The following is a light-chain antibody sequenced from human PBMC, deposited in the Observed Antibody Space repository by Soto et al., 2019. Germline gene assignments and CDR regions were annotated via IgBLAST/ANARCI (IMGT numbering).Light chain of an antibody. Sequence: QPVLTQSSSASASLGSSVKLTCTLSNGHSSYIIAWHQQQPGKAPRYLMMLGGAGIHKKGSGIPDRFSGSSSGADRYLTISSLQSDDEADYYCETWGSDTQVFGGGTKVTVL. CDR3: ETWGSDTQV. J-gene: IGLJ2*01. CDR1: NGHSSYI. CDR2: LGGAGIH. V-gene: IGLV4-60*03.